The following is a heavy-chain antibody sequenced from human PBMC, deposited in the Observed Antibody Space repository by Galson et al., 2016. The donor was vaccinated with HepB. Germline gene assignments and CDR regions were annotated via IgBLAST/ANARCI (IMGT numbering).Heavy chain of an antibody. CDR1: GGSIRGTDYY. V-gene: IGHV4-39*01. CDR3: STTWFPFDQ. D-gene: IGHD3-9*01. CDR2: ISPSGDT. J-gene: IGHJ4*02. Sequence: ETLSLTCTVSGGSIRGTDYYCSWTRQPPGKGLEWIASISPSGDTYYNPSLDTRVSISADRSRNQFSLTLRSVTAADTAIYYCSTTWFPFDQWGRGTLVTVSS.